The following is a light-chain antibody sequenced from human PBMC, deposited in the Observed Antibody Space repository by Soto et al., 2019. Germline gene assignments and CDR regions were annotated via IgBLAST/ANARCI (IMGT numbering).Light chain of an antibody. CDR3: QHYKESST. J-gene: IGKJ1*01. V-gene: IGKV1-5*03. Sequence: DIQMTQSPSTLSASVGDRVTITCLASQSISCWLAWYQQKPGKAPKLLIYEASSSEIGVPPRFSGSGFGTEFTLTISSLQPDDFATYYCQHYKESSTFGQGTRLEIK. CDR2: EAS. CDR1: QSISCW.